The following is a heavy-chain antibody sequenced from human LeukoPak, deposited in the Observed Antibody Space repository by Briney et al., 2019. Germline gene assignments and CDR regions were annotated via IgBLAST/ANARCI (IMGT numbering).Heavy chain of an antibody. CDR2: ISGSGGST. CDR1: GLTFSSYA. CDR3: AKYRARGVIIADAFDI. V-gene: IGHV3-23*01. D-gene: IGHD3-10*01. Sequence: GGSQRLSCAASGLTFSSYAMSWVRQAPGKGLEWVSAISGSGGSTYYADSVKGRFTISRDNSKNTLYLQMNSLRAEDTAVYYCAKYRARGVIIADAFDIWGQGTMVTVSS. J-gene: IGHJ3*02.